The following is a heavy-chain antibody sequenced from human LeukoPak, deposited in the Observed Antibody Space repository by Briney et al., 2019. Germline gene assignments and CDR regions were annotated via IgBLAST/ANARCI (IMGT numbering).Heavy chain of an antibody. D-gene: IGHD6-13*01. CDR3: ATPAAGPGAEYSLY. J-gene: IGHJ1*01. V-gene: IGHV3-20*04. CDR1: GFTFDDYG. CDR2: ITWNGDSI. Sequence: WPGGSLRLSCAASGFTFDDYGMSWVRQAPGKGLEWVSGITWNGDSIGYADSVKGRFTTSRDNAKNSLDLQMNSLKVEDTAVYYCATPAAGPGAEYSLYWGQGTLVIVSS.